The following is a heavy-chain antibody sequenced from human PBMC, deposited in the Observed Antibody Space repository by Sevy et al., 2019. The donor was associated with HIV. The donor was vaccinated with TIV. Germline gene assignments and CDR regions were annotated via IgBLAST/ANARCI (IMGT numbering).Heavy chain of an antibody. CDR2: ISAYNGNT. D-gene: IGHD6-13*01. Sequence: ASVKVSCKASGYTFTSYGISWVRQAPGQGLEWMGWISAYNGNTNYAQKLQGRVTMTTDTSTSTAYMELRSLRSDDTAVYYGAGGGREYSSSWSEYNWFDPWGQGTLVTVSS. J-gene: IGHJ5*02. CDR3: AGGGREYSSSWSEYNWFDP. CDR1: GYTFTSYG. V-gene: IGHV1-18*01.